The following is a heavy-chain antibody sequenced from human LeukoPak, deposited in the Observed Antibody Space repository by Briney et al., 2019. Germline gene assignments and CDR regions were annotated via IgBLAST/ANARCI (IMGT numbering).Heavy chain of an antibody. CDR1: GFTFSNAW. CDR2: IKSKTDGGTT. D-gene: IGHD5-12*01. Sequence: GGSLRLSCADSGFTFSNAWMSWVRQAPGKGLEWVGRIKSKTDGGTTDYAAPVKGRFTISRDDSKNTLYLQMNSLKTEDTAVYYCTTHLARGFFQHWGQGTLVTVSS. CDR3: TTHLARGFFQH. J-gene: IGHJ1*01. V-gene: IGHV3-15*01.